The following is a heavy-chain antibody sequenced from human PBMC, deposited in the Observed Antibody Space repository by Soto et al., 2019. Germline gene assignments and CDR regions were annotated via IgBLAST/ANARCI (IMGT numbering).Heavy chain of an antibody. CDR2: FDPEDGET. CDR1: GYTLTELS. D-gene: IGHD2-15*01. Sequence: ASVKVSCKVSGYTLTELSMHWVRQAPGKGLEWMGGFDPEDGETIYAQKFQGRVTMTEDTSTDTAYMELSSLRSEDTAVYYCATALALRYCSGGSWSSYFDYWGQGTLLTVSS. V-gene: IGHV1-24*01. J-gene: IGHJ4*02. CDR3: ATALALRYCSGGSWSSYFDY.